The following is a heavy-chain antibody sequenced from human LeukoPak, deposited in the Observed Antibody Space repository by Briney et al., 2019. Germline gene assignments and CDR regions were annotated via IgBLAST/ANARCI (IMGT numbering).Heavy chain of an antibody. Sequence: GGSLRLSCAASGFTFSSYGMHWVRQAPGKGLEWAAVIWYDGSNKYYADSVKGRFTISRDNSKNTLYLQMNSLRAEDTAVYYCAKELAVAGTGVFDYWGQGTLVAVSS. CDR1: GFTFSSYG. D-gene: IGHD6-19*01. V-gene: IGHV3-33*06. J-gene: IGHJ4*02. CDR3: AKELAVAGTGVFDY. CDR2: IWYDGSNK.